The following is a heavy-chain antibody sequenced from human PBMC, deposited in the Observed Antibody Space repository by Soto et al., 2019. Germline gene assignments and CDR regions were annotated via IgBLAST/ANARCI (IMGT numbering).Heavy chain of an antibody. V-gene: IGHV1-3*01. Sequence: GASVKVSCKASGYTFTRNAIHWVRQAPGQRLEWMGWINAGNGNTKYSQKFQGRVTMTTDTSTSTAYMELRSLRSDDTAVYYCARDPPPPDYWGQGTLVTVSS. CDR1: GYTFTRNA. J-gene: IGHJ4*02. CDR2: INAGNGNT. CDR3: ARDPPPPDY.